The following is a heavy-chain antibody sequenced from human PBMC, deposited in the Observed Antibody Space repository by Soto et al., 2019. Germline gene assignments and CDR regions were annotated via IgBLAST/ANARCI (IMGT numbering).Heavy chain of an antibody. J-gene: IGHJ5*02. CDR3: GIDRVDDFWSGYYTVWFDP. CDR2: ISAYNGNT. D-gene: IGHD3-3*01. CDR1: GYTFTSYG. V-gene: IGHV1-18*01. Sequence: GASVKVSCKASGYTFTSYGISWVRQAPGQGLEWMGWISAYNGNTNYAQKLQGRVTMTTDTSTSTAYMELRSLRSDDTAVYYCGIDRVDDFWSGYYTVWFDPWGQGTLVTVSS.